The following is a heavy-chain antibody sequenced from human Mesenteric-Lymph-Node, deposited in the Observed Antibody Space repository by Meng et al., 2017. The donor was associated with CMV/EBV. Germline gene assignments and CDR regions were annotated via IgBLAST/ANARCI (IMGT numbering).Heavy chain of an antibody. D-gene: IGHD3-10*01. J-gene: IGHJ5*02. V-gene: IGHV4-34*01. CDR3: ARDTLTYSYGPGWIDP. CDR2: INHSGST. CDR1: GGSFSGYY. Sequence: QVQLQQWGAGLLKPSGTLSLTCAVHGGSFSGYYWSWIRQPPGKGLEWIGEINHSGSTNYNPALESRVTISIDKSKNEFFLNLGSVTAADTAMYFCARDTLTYSYGPGWIDPWGQGTLVTVSS.